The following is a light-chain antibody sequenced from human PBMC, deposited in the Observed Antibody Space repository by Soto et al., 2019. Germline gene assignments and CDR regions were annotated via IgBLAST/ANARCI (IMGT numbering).Light chain of an antibody. CDR1: QSVSSIY. V-gene: IGKV3-20*01. J-gene: IGKJ1*01. CDR3: QQYGSSPRT. CDR2: GAS. Sequence: EIVFTQSPGTLSLSPGERATLSCRASQSVSSIYLAWYQQKPGQAPRLLIYGASSRATGIPDRFSGSGSGTDFTLTISRLEPEDFAVYYCQQYGSSPRTFGQGTKV.